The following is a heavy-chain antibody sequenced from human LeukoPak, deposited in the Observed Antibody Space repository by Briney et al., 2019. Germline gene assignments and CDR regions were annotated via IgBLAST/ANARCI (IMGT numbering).Heavy chain of an antibody. Sequence: ASVKVSCKAPENTFTNYYMHWVRQAPGQGLEWLGLINPNGDRTAYAQNFQGRVTMTRDTSTTTVSLELSSLRSEDTAAYYCARDMSTRVTPISYAIDVWGQGTMVTVSS. CDR1: ENTFTNYY. CDR3: ARDMSTRVTPISYAIDV. CDR2: INPNGDRT. J-gene: IGHJ3*01. D-gene: IGHD4-23*01. V-gene: IGHV1-46*01.